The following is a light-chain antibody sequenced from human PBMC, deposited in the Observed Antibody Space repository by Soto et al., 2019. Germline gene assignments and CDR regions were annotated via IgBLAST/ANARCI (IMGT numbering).Light chain of an antibody. V-gene: IGKV1-5*01. CDR1: QSISSW. CDR2: DAS. Sequence: DIQMTQSPSTLSASVGDRVTITCRASQSISSWLAWYQQAPGKAPKLLIYDASNLESGVPSRFSGSGSGTEFTLTISSLQPDDFATYYCQPYASYRMFGQGTKVEVK. J-gene: IGKJ1*01. CDR3: QPYASYRM.